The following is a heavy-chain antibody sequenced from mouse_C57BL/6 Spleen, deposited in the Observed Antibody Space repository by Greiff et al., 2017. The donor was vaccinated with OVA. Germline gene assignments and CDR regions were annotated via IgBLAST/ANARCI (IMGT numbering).Heavy chain of an antibody. CDR2: INPNYGTT. J-gene: IGHJ2*01. Sequence: VHVKQSGPELVKPGASVKISCKASGYSYTDYNMNWVKQSNGKSLEWIGVINPNYGTTSYNQKFKGKATLTVDQSSSTAYMQLNSLTSEDSAVYYGARSGYYGNYVSDYWGQGTTLTVSS. CDR1: GYSYTDYN. V-gene: IGHV1-39*01. CDR3: ARSGYYGNYVSDY. D-gene: IGHD2-1*01.